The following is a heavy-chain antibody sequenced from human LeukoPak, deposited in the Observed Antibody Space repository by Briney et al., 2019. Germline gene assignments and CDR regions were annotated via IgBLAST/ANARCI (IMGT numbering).Heavy chain of an antibody. CDR1: GYTFTSYW. V-gene: IGHV5-51*01. CDR2: IYPGDSDT. D-gene: IGHD3-22*01. CDR3: ARQGLAYYYDSSGYSDY. J-gene: IGHJ4*02. Sequence: GESLQISCQGSGYTFTSYWIGWVRPMPGKGLEWMGIIYPGDSDTRYSPSFQGQVTISADKSISTAYLQWSSLKASDTAMYYCARQGLAYYYDSSGYSDYWGQGTLVTVSS.